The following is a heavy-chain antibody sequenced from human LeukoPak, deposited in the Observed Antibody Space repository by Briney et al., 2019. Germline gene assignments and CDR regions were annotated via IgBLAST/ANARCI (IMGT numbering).Heavy chain of an antibody. J-gene: IGHJ5*02. CDR2: IYYSGST. V-gene: IGHV4-59*01. Sequence: PSETLSLTCTVSGGSISSYYWSWIRQPPGKGLEWIGYIYYSGSTNYNPSLKSRVTISLDMSKNQFSLKLSSVTAADTAVYYCARDPWSSGGPNWFDPWGQGTLVTVSS. CDR3: ARDPWSSGGPNWFDP. CDR1: GGSISSYY. D-gene: IGHD3-3*01.